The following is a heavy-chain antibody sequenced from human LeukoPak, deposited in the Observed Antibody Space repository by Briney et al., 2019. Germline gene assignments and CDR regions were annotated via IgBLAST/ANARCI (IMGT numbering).Heavy chain of an antibody. J-gene: IGHJ4*02. V-gene: IGHV3-21*01. CDR1: GFTFSSYE. CDR3: ARDRRHRSSGVGDLAYYFDY. CDR2: ISTSSSYI. D-gene: IGHD1-14*01. Sequence: GGSLRLSCAASGFTFSSYEMNWVRQAPGKGLEWVSSISTSSSYIYYADSVKGRFTISRDNAKNSLYLQMNSLRAEDTAVYYCARDRRHRSSGVGDLAYYFDYWGQGTLVTVSS.